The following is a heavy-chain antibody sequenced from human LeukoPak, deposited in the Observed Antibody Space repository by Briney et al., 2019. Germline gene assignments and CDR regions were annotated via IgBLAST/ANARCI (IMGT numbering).Heavy chain of an antibody. CDR2: IYYSGST. CDR1: GGSISSSSYY. Sequence: PSETLSLTCTVSGGSISSSSYYWGWIRQPPGKGLEWIGSIYYSGSTYYNPSLKSRVTISVDTSKNQFSLKLSSVTAADTAVYYCARHVRGLVVITTYFDYWGQGTLVTVSS. J-gene: IGHJ4*02. CDR3: ARHVRGLVVITTYFDY. D-gene: IGHD3-22*01. V-gene: IGHV4-39*01.